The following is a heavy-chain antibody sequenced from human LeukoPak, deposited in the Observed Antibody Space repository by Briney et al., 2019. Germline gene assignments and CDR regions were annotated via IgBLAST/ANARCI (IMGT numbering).Heavy chain of an antibody. CDR3: AARRLTVTTEIDY. Sequence: GGSLRLSCAASGFTVSSSAMHWVRQAPGKGLDWVAFIHYDGNNKYYADSVKGRFTISRDNSKNTVYLQMNSLRAEDTAVYYCAARRLTVTTEIDYWGQGTLVTVSS. CDR2: IHYDGNNK. J-gene: IGHJ4*02. D-gene: IGHD4-17*01. CDR1: GFTVSSSA. V-gene: IGHV3-30*02.